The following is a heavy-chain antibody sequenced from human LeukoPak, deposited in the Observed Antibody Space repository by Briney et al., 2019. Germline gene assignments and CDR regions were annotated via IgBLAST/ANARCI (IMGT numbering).Heavy chain of an antibody. CDR3: AKTTQYYDFWSGGFDY. CDR1: GFTFSSYA. V-gene: IGHV3-23*01. J-gene: IGHJ4*02. Sequence: GGSLRLSCAASGFTFSSYAMSWVRQAPGKGLEWVSAISGSGGRTYYADSVKGRFTISRDNSKNTLYLQMNSLRAEDTAVYYCAKTTQYYDFWSGGFDYWGQGTLVTVSS. D-gene: IGHD3-3*01. CDR2: ISGSGGRT.